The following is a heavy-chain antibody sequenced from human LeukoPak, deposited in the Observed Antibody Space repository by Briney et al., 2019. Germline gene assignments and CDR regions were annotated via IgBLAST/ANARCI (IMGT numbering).Heavy chain of an antibody. CDR2: ISGSGAST. D-gene: IGHD3-22*01. V-gene: IGHV3-23*01. J-gene: IGHJ4*02. Sequence: GGSLRLSCAASGFTFSGYAMSWVRQAPGKGLEWVSAISGSGASTYYADSVKGRFTISRDNSKNTLYLQMNSLRAEDTAIYYCAKGLDSSGYSKYYFDYWGQGTLVTVSS. CDR1: GFTFSGYA. CDR3: AKGLDSSGYSKYYFDY.